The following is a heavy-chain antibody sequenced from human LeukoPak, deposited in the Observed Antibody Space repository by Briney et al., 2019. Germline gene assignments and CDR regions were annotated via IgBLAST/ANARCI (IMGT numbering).Heavy chain of an antibody. Sequence: GGSLRLSCVASGFTFSSYWMTWVRQAPGKGLEWLANIKEDGSIQYYLDSVRGRCTISRDNAKTSVYLQLNSLRADDTAVYYCARDVWTGVAVSDYWGQGTLVTVSS. CDR1: GFTFSSYW. V-gene: IGHV3-7*01. D-gene: IGHD6-19*01. CDR2: IKEDGSIQ. J-gene: IGHJ4*02. CDR3: ARDVWTGVAVSDY.